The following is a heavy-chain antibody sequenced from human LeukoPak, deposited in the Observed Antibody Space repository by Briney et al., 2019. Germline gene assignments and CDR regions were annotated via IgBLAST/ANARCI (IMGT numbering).Heavy chain of an antibody. D-gene: IGHD3-22*01. V-gene: IGHV3-48*03. CDR1: GFTFSSYE. CDR3: ARSLYYYDSSGYDY. CDR2: ISSSGSTI. Sequence: GGSLRLSCAASGFTFSSYEMNWVRQAPGKGLEWVSYISSSGSTIYYADSVKGRFTISRDNAKNSLYLQMNSLRAEDTAVYYCARSLYYYDSSGYDYWGQGTPVTVSS. J-gene: IGHJ4*02.